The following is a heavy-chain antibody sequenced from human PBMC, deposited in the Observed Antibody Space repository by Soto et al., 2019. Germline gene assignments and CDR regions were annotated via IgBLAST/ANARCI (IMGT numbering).Heavy chain of an antibody. CDR2: FDPEDGET. CDR3: ATDYSGSYYDYFDY. CDR1: GYTLTELS. D-gene: IGHD1-26*01. Sequence: ASVKVSCKVSGYTLTELSMHWVRQAPGKGLEWMGGFDPEDGETIYAQKFQGRVTMTEDTSTDTAYMELSSLRSEDTAAYYCATDYSGSYYDYFDYWGKGTLVTVSS. J-gene: IGHJ4*02. V-gene: IGHV1-24*01.